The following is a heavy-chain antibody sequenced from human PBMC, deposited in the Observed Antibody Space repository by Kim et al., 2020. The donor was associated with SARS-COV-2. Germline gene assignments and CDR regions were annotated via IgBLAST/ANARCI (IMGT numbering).Heavy chain of an antibody. D-gene: IGHD6-13*01. V-gene: IGHV4-59*08. Sequence: PSLKSRVTISVDTSKNQFSLKLSYVTAADTAVYYCARHSTAGYSSSWYNDWGQGTLVTVSS. J-gene: IGHJ4*02. CDR3: ARHSTAGYSSSWYND.